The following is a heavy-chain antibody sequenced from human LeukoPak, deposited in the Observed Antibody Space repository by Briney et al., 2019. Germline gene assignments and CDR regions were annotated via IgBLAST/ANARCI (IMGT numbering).Heavy chain of an antibody. CDR2: IYSGGST. Sequence: GGSLRLSCAASGFTFSHFWMSWVRQAPGKGLEWVSVIYSGGSTYYADSVKGRFTISRDNSKNTLYLQMNSLRAEDTAVYYCAREGPDSSGYYFDYWGQGTLVTVSS. D-gene: IGHD3-22*01. J-gene: IGHJ4*02. V-gene: IGHV3-53*01. CDR1: GFTFSHFW. CDR3: AREGPDSSGYYFDY.